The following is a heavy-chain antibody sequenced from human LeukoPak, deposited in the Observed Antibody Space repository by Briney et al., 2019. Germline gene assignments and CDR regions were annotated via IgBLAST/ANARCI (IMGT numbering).Heavy chain of an antibody. Sequence: PSETLSLTCTVSGGSISSYYWSWIRQPPAKGLEWIGYIYYSGSTNYNPSLKSRVTISVDTSKNQFSLKLSSVTAADTAVYYCARYGSGSYYIPHFDYWGQGTLVTVSS. CDR2: IYYSGST. CDR1: GGSISSYY. D-gene: IGHD3-10*01. J-gene: IGHJ4*02. CDR3: ARYGSGSYYIPHFDY. V-gene: IGHV4-59*01.